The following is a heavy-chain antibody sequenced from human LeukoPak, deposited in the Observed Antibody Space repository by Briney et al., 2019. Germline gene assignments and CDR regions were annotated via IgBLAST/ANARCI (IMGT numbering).Heavy chain of an antibody. CDR2: INPNSGGT. V-gene: IGHV1-2*02. Sequence: ASVKVSCKASGYTFTSYGISWVRQAPGQGLEWMGWINPNSGGTNYAQKFQGRVTMTRDTSISTAYMELSRLRSDDTAVYYCARVPPVPAARYYFDYWGQGTLVTVSS. CDR1: GYTFTSYG. D-gene: IGHD2-2*01. J-gene: IGHJ4*02. CDR3: ARVPPVPAARYYFDY.